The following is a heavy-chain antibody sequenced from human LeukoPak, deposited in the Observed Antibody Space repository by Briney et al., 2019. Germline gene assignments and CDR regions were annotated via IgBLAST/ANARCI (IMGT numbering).Heavy chain of an antibody. V-gene: IGHV4-4*07. D-gene: IGHD2-15*01. J-gene: IGHJ6*03. CDR2: IYASGSI. CDR1: GASVTNFY. Sequence: PSETLSLTCSVSGASVTNFYWTWIRQPAGKGLEYIGRIYASGSIDYNPSLKSRVTLSVDSSNNQFSLNLTSVTAAGTALYYCARSARFNYFYMDVWGKGTSVTVSS. CDR3: ARSARFNYFYMDV.